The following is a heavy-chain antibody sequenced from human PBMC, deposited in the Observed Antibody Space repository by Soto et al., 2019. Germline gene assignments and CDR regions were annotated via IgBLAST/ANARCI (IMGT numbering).Heavy chain of an antibody. CDR2: ISGSGGST. J-gene: IGHJ1*01. V-gene: IGHV3-23*01. CDR1: GFTLSSYA. Sequence: EVQLLESGGGLVQPGGSLRLSCAASGFTLSSYAMSWVRQAPGKGLEWVSVISGSGGSTYYADSVKGRFTISRDNSKNTLYLQMNSLRAEDTAVYHYAKAPRLLVPGAGYFQHWFQGTLVTVSS. CDR3: AKAPRLLVPGAGYFQH. D-gene: IGHD6-13*01.